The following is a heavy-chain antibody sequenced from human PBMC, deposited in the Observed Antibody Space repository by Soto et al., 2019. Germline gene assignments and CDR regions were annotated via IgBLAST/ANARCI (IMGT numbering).Heavy chain of an antibody. CDR3: AREMATITVKNYYYYYGMDV. CDR1: GYSITSYY. D-gene: IGHD5-12*01. Sequence: SAKVPCKASGYSITSYYMHWVRQAPGQGLEWMGIINPSGGSTSYAQKFQGRVTMTRDTSTSTVYMELSSLRSEDTAVYYCAREMATITVKNYYYYYGMDVWGQGTTVTVSS. CDR2: INPSGGST. V-gene: IGHV1-46*01. J-gene: IGHJ6*02.